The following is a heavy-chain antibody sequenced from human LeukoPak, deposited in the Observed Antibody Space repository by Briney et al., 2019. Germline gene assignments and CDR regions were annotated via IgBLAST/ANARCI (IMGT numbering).Heavy chain of an antibody. D-gene: IGHD2-8*01. V-gene: IGHV3-33*01. CDR1: GFNFSSYG. Sequence: GGSLRLSCAASGFNFSSYGMHRARQAPGKGLEWVAVIWYNRSNKYYADSVNGRFTISRDNSKNTLYLQMSSLRAEDTAVYYCARDVSTNYYFDYWGQGTLVTVSS. CDR3: ARDVSTNYYFDY. CDR2: IWYNRSNK. J-gene: IGHJ4*02.